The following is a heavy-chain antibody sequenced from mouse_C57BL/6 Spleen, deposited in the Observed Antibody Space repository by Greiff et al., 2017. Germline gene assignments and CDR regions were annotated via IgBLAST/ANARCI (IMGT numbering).Heavy chain of an antibody. CDR2: ISSGGSYT. CDR3: ARQAFLTTVVATGAMDY. J-gene: IGHJ4*01. V-gene: IGHV5-6*01. Sequence: EVQLVESGGDLVKPGGSLKLSCAASGFTFSSYGMSWVRQTPDKRLEWVATISSGGSYTYYPDSVKGRFTISRDNAKNTLYLQMSSLKSEDTAMXYCARQAFLTTVVATGAMDYWGQGTSVTVSS. CDR1: GFTFSSYG. D-gene: IGHD1-1*01.